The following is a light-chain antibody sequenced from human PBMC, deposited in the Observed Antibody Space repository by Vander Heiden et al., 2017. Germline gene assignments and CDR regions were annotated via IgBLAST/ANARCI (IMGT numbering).Light chain of an antibody. CDR2: DTS. Sequence: QAVVTQEPSLTVSPGGTVNLTCGSSPEAVSGGHHPYWFHQKPGQAPRALIYDTSSTHSWTPARFSDSVLGGKAALTLACAQPEDEAGYYCLLSDSGARLVVFGGGTKLTVL. J-gene: IGLJ2*01. CDR1: PEAVSGGHH. CDR3: LLSDSGARLVV. V-gene: IGLV7-46*01.